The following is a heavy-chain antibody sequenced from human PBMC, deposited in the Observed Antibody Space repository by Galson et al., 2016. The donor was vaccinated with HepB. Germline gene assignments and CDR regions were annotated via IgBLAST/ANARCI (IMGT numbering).Heavy chain of an antibody. CDR3: ARDLSNGGVIIPFSYSYYDVDV. CDR1: GFTFSDYY. CDR2: ISVSGTYT. J-gene: IGHJ6*02. V-gene: IGHV3-11*05. Sequence: SLRLSCAASGFTFSDYYMSWIRQAPGEGLEWVSYISVSGTYTNYADSVKGRFTISRDNAKNSLYLQMNSLRAEDTAIYYCARDLSNGGVIIPFSYSYYDVDVWGQGTTATVSS. D-gene: IGHD3-10*01.